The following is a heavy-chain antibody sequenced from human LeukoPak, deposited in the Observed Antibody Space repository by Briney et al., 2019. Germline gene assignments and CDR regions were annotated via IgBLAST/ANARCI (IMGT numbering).Heavy chain of an antibody. CDR3: ARPQMGGTGDY. V-gene: IGHV4-61*02. Sequence: SETLSLTCTVSGGSISSGSYYWSWIRQPAGKGLEWIGRIYTSGSTNYNPSLKSRVTISVDTSKNQFSLKLSSVTAADTAVYYCARPQMGGTGDYWGQGTLVTVSS. CDR2: IYTSGST. CDR1: GGSISSGSYY. D-gene: IGHD1-26*01. J-gene: IGHJ4*02.